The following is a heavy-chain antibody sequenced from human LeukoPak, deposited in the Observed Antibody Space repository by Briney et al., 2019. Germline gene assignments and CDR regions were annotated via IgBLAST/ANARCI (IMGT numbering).Heavy chain of an antibody. D-gene: IGHD6-19*01. CDR3: ARDGTIAVAGRRFDY. V-gene: IGHV4-39*07. J-gene: IGHJ4*02. CDR1: GDSMTSTSHF. Sequence: SETLSLTCTVSGDSMTSTSHFWDWIRQPPGKGLEWIGSIYYSGSTYYNPSLKSRVTISVDTSKNQFSLELSSVTAADTAVYYCARDGTIAVAGRRFDYWGQGTLVTVSS. CDR2: IYYSGST.